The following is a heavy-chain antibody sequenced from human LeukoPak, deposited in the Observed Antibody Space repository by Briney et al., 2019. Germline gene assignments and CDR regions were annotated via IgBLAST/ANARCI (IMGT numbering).Heavy chain of an antibody. D-gene: IGHD5-24*01. J-gene: IGHJ4*02. CDR2: IYYSGST. CDR3: ARQKWLQLGYFDY. V-gene: IGHV4-39*01. Sequence: SETLSLTCTVSGVSISSSNSYWGWIRQPPGKGLEWIASIYYSGSTYYNASLKSRVTISVDTSKNQFSLNLTAVTAADTAAYYCARQKWLQLGYFDYWGQGTLVTVSS. CDR1: GVSISSSNSY.